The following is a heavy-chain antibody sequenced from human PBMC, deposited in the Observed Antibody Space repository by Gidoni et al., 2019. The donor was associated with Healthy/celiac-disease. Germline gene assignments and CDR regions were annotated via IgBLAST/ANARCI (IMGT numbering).Heavy chain of an antibody. V-gene: IGHV3-48*03. CDR3: ARASGSDSSGYYYYYGMDV. CDR2: ISRSGSTI. D-gene: IGHD3-22*01. CDR1: GFTFSSYE. Sequence: EVQLVESGGGLVQPGGSLRLSCAASGFTFSSYEMNWVRQAPGKGLEWVSYISRSGSTIYYADSVKGRFTISRDNAKNSLYLQMNSLRAEDTAVYYCARASGSDSSGYYYYYGMDVWGQGTTVTVSS. J-gene: IGHJ6*02.